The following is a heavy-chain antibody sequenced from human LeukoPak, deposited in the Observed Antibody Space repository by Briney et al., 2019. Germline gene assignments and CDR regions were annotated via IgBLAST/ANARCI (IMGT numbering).Heavy chain of an antibody. V-gene: IGHV3-53*01. J-gene: IGHJ4*02. D-gene: IGHD3-22*01. CDR3: ARGITMMEEFY. CDR1: GFNVSNSY. CDR2: IYSGGTT. Sequence: GGSLRLSCAASGFNVSNSYMSWVRQAAGKGLEWVSVIYSGGTTYYADSVKGRFTISRDNSKNTVYLQMNSLRAEDTAVYYCARGITMMEEFYWGQGTLVTVSS.